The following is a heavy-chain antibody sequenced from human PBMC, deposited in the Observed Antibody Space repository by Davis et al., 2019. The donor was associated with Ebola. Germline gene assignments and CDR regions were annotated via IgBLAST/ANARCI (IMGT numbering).Heavy chain of an antibody. Sequence: AASVKVSCKASGYTFTSYGISWVRQAPGQGLEWMGRIIPILGIANYAQKFQGRVTITADESTSTAYMEMSSLRSEDTAVYYCARVGGVQGDFDYWGQGTLVTVSS. CDR3: ARVGGVQGDFDY. CDR1: GYTFTSYG. V-gene: IGHV1-69*04. J-gene: IGHJ4*02. CDR2: IIPILGIA. D-gene: IGHD3-10*01.